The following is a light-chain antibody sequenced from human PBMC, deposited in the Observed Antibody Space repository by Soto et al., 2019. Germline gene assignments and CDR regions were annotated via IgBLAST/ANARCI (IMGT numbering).Light chain of an antibody. J-gene: IGLJ1*01. CDR3: ATWDDSLNVYV. CDR2: SNN. V-gene: IGLV1-44*01. CDR1: SSNIGSNT. Sequence: QSALTQPPSASGTPGKRVSISCSGSSSNIGSNTVNCYQQLPGTSPKLLIYSNNQRPSGVPDRFSGSKSGTSASLAINGLQSEDEADYYCATWDDSLNVYVFGIGTKLTVL.